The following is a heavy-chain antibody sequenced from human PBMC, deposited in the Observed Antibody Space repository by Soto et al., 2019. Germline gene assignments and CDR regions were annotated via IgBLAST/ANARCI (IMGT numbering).Heavy chain of an antibody. CDR1: GLTFDDYA. D-gene: IGHD1-1*01. CDR3: ADPAIYWTR. J-gene: IGHJ4*02. V-gene: IGHV3-9*01. CDR2: ISWNSGSI. Sequence: RRLSCAASGLTFDDYAMHWVRQAPGKGLEWVSGISWNSGSIGYADSVKGRFTISRDNAKNSLYLQMISLRAEDTALYYCADPAIYWTRWGQGTLVTVSS.